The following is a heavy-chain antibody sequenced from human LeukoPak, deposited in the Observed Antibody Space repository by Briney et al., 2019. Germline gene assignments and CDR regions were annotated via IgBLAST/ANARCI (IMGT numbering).Heavy chain of an antibody. Sequence: GASVKVSCKASGYTFTSYGISWVRQAPGQGLEWMGWISAYNGNTNYAQKLQGRVTMTTDTSTSTAYMELRSLRSDDTAVYYCARVMPRYCSGTSCSLAWFDPWGQGALVTVSS. D-gene: IGHD2-2*01. V-gene: IGHV1-18*01. J-gene: IGHJ5*02. CDR1: GYTFTSYG. CDR3: ARVMPRYCSGTSCSLAWFDP. CDR2: ISAYNGNT.